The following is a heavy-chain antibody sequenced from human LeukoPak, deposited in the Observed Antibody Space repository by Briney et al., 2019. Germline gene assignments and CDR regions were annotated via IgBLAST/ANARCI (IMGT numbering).Heavy chain of an antibody. V-gene: IGHV3-21*01. Sequence: TGGSLRLSCAASGFTFSSYSMNSVRQAPGKGLEWVSSISSSSSYIYYADSVKGRFTISRDNAKNSLYLQMNSLRAEDTAVYYCAVNLTIQHNDAFDIWGQGTMVTVSS. D-gene: IGHD3-3*01. CDR3: AVNLTIQHNDAFDI. CDR2: ISSSSSYI. J-gene: IGHJ3*02. CDR1: GFTFSSYS.